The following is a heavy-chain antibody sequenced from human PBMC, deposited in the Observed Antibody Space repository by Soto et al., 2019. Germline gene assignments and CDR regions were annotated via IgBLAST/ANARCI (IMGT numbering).Heavy chain of an antibody. D-gene: IGHD4-4*01. Sequence: PGGSLRLSCAASRFTFSSYGMHWVRQAPGKGLEWVAVISYDGSNKYYADSVKGRFTISRDNSKNTLYLQMNSLRAEDTAVYYCAKDLTNYYYGMDVWGQGTTVTVSS. V-gene: IGHV3-30*18. CDR2: ISYDGSNK. J-gene: IGHJ6*02. CDR1: RFTFSSYG. CDR3: AKDLTNYYYGMDV.